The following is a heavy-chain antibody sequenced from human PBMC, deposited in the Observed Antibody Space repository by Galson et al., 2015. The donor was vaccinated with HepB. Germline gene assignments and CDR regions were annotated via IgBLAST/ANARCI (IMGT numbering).Heavy chain of an antibody. J-gene: IGHJ4*02. CDR2: IDPSDSYT. V-gene: IGHV5-10-1*01. D-gene: IGHD2-2*01. CDR3: ARHPITRTEDIVVVPAAAGFDY. CDR1: GYSFTSYW. Sequence: QSGAEVKKPGESLRISCKGSGYSFTSYWISWVRQMPGKGLEWMGRIDPSDSYTNYSPSFQGHVTISADKSISTAYLQWSSLKASDTAMYYCARHPITRTEDIVVVPAAAGFDYWGQGTLVTVSS.